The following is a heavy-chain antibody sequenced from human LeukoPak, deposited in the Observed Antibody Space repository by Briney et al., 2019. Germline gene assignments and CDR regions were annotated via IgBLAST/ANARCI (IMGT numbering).Heavy chain of an antibody. CDR3: ARGYYYDSSGFDY. J-gene: IGHJ4*02. V-gene: IGHV4-61*02. D-gene: IGHD3-22*01. Sequence: SETLSLTCTVSGGSISSSSYYWSWIRQPAGKGLEWIGRIYTSGSTNYNPSLKSRVTISIDTSKNQFSLKLSSVTAADTAVYYCARGYYYDSSGFDYWGQGTLVTVSS. CDR2: IYTSGST. CDR1: GGSISSSSYY.